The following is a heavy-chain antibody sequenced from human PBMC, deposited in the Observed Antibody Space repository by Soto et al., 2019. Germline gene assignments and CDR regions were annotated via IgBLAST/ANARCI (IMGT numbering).Heavy chain of an antibody. CDR2: IQYNGGF. CDR3: AVYLPCAGGDGD. V-gene: IGHV4-61*01. CDR1: GGSVSSAYFH. J-gene: IGHJ4*02. Sequence: QVQLQESAPGLVKPSETLSLTCSVSGGSVSSAYFHWSWIRQPPGRGLEWIGQIQYNGGFNYNSYLKIRLSLSINTSMNQFSLKLDAVTAADTAIYYCAVYLPCAGGDGDWGQGTLVTVSS. D-gene: IGHD3-10*01.